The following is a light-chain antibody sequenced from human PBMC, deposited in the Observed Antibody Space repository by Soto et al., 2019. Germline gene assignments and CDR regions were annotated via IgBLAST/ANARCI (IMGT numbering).Light chain of an antibody. CDR3: SSFTSNRIYV. CDR1: HNDIGTYDY. CDR2: GVT. J-gene: IGLJ1*01. V-gene: IGLV2-14*03. Sequence: QSVLTQPTSVSGSPGQSTTISCTGNHNDIGTYDYVSWYQQHPGRAPRLLIHGVTTRPSGISGRFSASKPGLAASLTISGLQPEDEADYYCSSFTSNRIYVFGPGTKVTVL.